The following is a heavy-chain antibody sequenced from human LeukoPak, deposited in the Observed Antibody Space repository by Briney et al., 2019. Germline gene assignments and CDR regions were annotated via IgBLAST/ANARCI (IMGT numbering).Heavy chain of an antibody. V-gene: IGHV1-69*04. J-gene: IGHJ5*02. Sequence: ASVKVSCKASGGTFSSYAISWVRQAPGQGREWMGRIIPILGIANYAQKFQGRVTITADKSTSTAYMELSSLRSEDTAVYYCARDIVATTRRYNWFDPWGQGTLVTVSS. D-gene: IGHD5-12*01. CDR1: GGTFSSYA. CDR2: IIPILGIA. CDR3: ARDIVATTRRYNWFDP.